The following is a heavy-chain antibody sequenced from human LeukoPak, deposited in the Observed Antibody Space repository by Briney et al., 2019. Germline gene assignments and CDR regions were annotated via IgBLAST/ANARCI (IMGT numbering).Heavy chain of an antibody. J-gene: IGHJ4*03. CDR1: GGAISSGDYY. D-gene: IGHD2-2*01. CDR2: IYYSGST. Sequence: SQTLSLTCTVSGGAISSGDYYWSWSRQHPGKGLEWIGYIYYSGSTYYNPSLKSRVIISVDTSKNQFSLKLSSVTAADTAVYYCSISSTGLSGYFDCWGQGTLVTVSS. CDR3: SISSTGLSGYFDC. V-gene: IGHV4-31*03.